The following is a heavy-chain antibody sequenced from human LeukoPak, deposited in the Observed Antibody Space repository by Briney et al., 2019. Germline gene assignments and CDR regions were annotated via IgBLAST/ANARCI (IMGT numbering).Heavy chain of an antibody. D-gene: IGHD3-16*01. Sequence: SVKVSCKASGGTFSSYAISWVRQAPGQGLEWMGRIIPILGIANYAQKFQGRVTITADKSTSTAYMELSSLRSEDTAVYYCARRPRRARIMITFGGVLDAFDIWGQGTMVTVSS. CDR1: GGTFSSYA. CDR2: IIPILGIA. CDR3: ARRPRRARIMITFGGVLDAFDI. V-gene: IGHV1-69*04. J-gene: IGHJ3*02.